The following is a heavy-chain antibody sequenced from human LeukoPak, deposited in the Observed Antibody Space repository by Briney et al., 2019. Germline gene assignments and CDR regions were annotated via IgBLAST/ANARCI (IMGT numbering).Heavy chain of an antibody. D-gene: IGHD3-22*01. V-gene: IGHV4-39*07. J-gene: IGHJ4*02. CDR1: GGSISSSSYY. Sequence: PSETLSLTCTVSGGSISSSSYYWGWIRQPPGKGLEWIGSIYYSGSTYYNPSLKSRVTISVDRSKNQFSLKLSSVTAADTAVYYCASYSQYYYDSSGYYFSAFDYWGQGTLVTVSS. CDR3: ASYSQYYYDSSGYYFSAFDY. CDR2: IYYSGST.